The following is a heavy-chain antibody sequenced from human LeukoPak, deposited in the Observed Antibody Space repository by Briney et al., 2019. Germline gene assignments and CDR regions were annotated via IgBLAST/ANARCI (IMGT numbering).Heavy chain of an antibody. CDR2: ISYDGSNK. CDR1: GFTFSSYA. V-gene: IGHV3-30-3*01. Sequence: PGGSLRLSCAASGFTFSSYAMHWVRQAPGKGLEWVAVISYDGSNKYYADSVKGRFTISRDNSKNTLYLQMNSLRAEDTAVYYCARTRGLAGTGALPTYYYYYGMDVWGQGTTVTVSS. CDR3: ARTRGLAGTGALPTYYYYYGMDV. D-gene: IGHD6-13*01. J-gene: IGHJ6*02.